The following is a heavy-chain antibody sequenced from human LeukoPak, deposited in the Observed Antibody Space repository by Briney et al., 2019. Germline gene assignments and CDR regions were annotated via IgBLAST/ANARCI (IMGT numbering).Heavy chain of an antibody. D-gene: IGHD5-12*01. J-gene: IGHJ4*02. Sequence: GGSLRLSCAASGFTFDDYAMHWVRQAPGKGLEWVSGISWTSGYIGYADSVKGRFTISRDNAKNSLYLQMNSLRAEDMALYYCAKDSGGYSGCATGSYFDSWGQGTLVTVSS. CDR1: GFTFDDYA. CDR2: ISWTSGYI. V-gene: IGHV3-9*03. CDR3: AKDSGGYSGCATGSYFDS.